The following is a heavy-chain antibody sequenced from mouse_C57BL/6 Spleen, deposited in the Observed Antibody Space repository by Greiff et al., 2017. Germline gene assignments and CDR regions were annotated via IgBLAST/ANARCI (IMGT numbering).Heavy chain of an antibody. J-gene: IGHJ4*01. CDR3: AKNRDLMVSYAMDD. V-gene: IGHV2-5*01. Sequence: VQLQQSGPGLVQPSQSLSITCTVSGFSLTSYGVHWVRQSPGKGLEWLGVIWRGGSTDYNAAFMSRLSITKDNSKSQVFLKMNSLQADDTAIYYCAKNRDLMVSYAMDDWGQGTSVTVSS. CDR1: GFSLTSYG. D-gene: IGHD2-3*01. CDR2: IWRGGST.